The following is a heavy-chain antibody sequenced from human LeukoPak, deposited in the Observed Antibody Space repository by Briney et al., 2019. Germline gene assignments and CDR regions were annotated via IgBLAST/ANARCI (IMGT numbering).Heavy chain of an antibody. CDR1: GFTFSSYA. D-gene: IGHD3-22*01. CDR3: AKDDSGGYYYFDC. J-gene: IGHJ4*02. V-gene: IGHV3-23*01. Sequence: GGSLRLSCAASGFTFSSYAMSWVRPAPGKGLEWVSVISGSGGSTYNADSVKGRFTISRDNSKNTLYLQMNSLRAEDTAVYYCAKDDSGGYYYFDCWGQGYLGSVSS. CDR2: ISGSGGST.